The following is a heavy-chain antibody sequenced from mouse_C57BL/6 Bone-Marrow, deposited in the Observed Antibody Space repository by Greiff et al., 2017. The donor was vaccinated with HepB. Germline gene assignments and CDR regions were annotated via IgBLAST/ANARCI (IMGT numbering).Heavy chain of an antibody. D-gene: IGHD1-1*01. CDR3: ARRGLLRYGWYFDV. CDR1: GFTFSSSG. V-gene: IGHV5-6*02. Sequence: EVKLVESGGDLVKPGGSLKLSCAASGFTFSSSGMSWVRLTPDKRLEWVATISSGGSYTYSPDSVKGRFTISRDNAKNTLYLQMSSLKSEDTAMYYCARRGLLRYGWYFDVWGTGTTVTVSS. CDR2: ISSGGSYT. J-gene: IGHJ1*03.